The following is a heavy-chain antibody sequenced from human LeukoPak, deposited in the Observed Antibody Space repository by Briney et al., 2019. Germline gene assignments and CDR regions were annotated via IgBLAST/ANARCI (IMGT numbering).Heavy chain of an antibody. V-gene: IGHV4-39*01. D-gene: IGHD1-20*01. CDR3: ARLLVSLHCDY. J-gene: IGHJ4*02. CDR2: MCYSGST. Sequence: PSETLSLTCSVSGGSISSCSYYWGWMRQPPGKGLVWSGSMCYSGSTYYNPSLRSRVTISVDTSKNQLSLQLSSVTDAAAAVYYCARLLVSLHCDYWGQRTVVTLSS. CDR1: GGSISSCSYY.